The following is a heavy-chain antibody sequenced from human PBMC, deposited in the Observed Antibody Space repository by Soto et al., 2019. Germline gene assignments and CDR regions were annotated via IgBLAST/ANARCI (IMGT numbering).Heavy chain of an antibody. CDR2: INQDGRTT. D-gene: IGHD1-26*01. CDR3: AKDLGGPRDY. CDR1: GFTFSSYW. V-gene: IGHV3-74*01. J-gene: IGHJ4*02. Sequence: GGSLRLSCAASGFTFSSYWMHWVRQAPGKGLVWVSRINQDGRTTTYADSVKGRFTISRDNAKNTLFLQMDSLRAEDTAVYYSAKDLGGPRDYWGQGTLVTVSS.